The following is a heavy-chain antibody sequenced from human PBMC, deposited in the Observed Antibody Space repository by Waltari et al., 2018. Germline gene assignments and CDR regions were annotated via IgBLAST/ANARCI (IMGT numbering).Heavy chain of an antibody. CDR3: ARDLVATPP. V-gene: IGHV3-7*01. J-gene: IGHJ5*02. D-gene: IGHD2-21*02. CDR1: GFTFSRSW. CDR2: IQQNGSEK. Sequence: EVQLVESGGDLVQPGGSLRLSCAASGFTFSRSWMTWVRQAPGKGLEWVGNIQQNGSEKCYADSVRGRFTISRDNAMNSLYLQMNSLRVEDTAVYYCARDLVATPPWGQGTLVTVSS.